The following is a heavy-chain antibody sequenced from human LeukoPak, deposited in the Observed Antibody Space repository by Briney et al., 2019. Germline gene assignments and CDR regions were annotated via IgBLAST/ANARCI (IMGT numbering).Heavy chain of an antibody. J-gene: IGHJ4*02. CDR1: GFKFDDYA. Sequence: GRSLRLSCAVSGFKFDDYAMHWVRHAPGKGLEWVSGINWNSGSIGYADSVKGRFTISRDNSKNTLYLQMNSLRAEDTAVYYCAKVGKGSGWGLDYWGQGTLVTVSS. V-gene: IGHV3-9*01. CDR2: INWNSGSI. CDR3: AKVGKGSGWGLDY. D-gene: IGHD6-19*01.